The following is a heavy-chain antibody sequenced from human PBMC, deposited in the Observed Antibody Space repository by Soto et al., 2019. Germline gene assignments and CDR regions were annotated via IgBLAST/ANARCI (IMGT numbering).Heavy chain of an antibody. CDR2: IYYSGST. J-gene: IGHJ6*03. D-gene: IGHD3-10*01. Sequence: SDTLSLTCTVSGGSISSGGYYWSWIRQHPGKGLEWIGYIYYSGSTYYNPSLKSRVTISVDTSKNQFSLKLSSVTAADTAVYYCARWMVRGVTTRNYYYYMDVWGKGTTDTVSS. CDR1: GGSISSGGYY. CDR3: ARWMVRGVTTRNYYYYMDV. V-gene: IGHV4-31*03.